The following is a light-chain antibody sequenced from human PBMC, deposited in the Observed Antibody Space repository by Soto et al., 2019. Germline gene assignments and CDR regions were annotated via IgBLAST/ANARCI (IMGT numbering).Light chain of an antibody. CDR1: ENVGTN. J-gene: IGKJ4*01. CDR2: GSS. CDR3: QQYNNWGLS. V-gene: IGKV3D-15*01. Sequence: IVMTQSPATLSVSPGDEVTLSCRASENVGTNLAWYQQKPGQAPRLLIYGSSTRATGIPATFSGSGSGTEFTLTISSLQSEESAMYYCQQYNNWGLSFGGGTKVDIK.